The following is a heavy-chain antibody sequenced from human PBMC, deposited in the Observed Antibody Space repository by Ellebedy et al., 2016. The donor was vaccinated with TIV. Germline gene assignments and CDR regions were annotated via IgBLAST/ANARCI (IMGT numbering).Heavy chain of an antibody. D-gene: IGHD2-2*01. CDR1: GFSLGNGW. Sequence: GESLKISCAASGFSLGNGWMSWVRQAPGKGLEWIGLIKSKADGGTTEYAAPVKGRFAISRDDSKNTLFLQMNSLKTEDTAVYNCSTEIVVVPVARGGFHGYDIWGQGTVVTVSS. V-gene: IGHV3-15*01. CDR3: STEIVVVPVARGGFHGYDI. CDR2: IKSKADGGTT. J-gene: IGHJ3*02.